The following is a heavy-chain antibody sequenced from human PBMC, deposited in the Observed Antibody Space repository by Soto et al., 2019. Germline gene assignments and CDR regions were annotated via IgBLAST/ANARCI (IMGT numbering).Heavy chain of an antibody. CDR3: ARHRAARVYDPIPCWFGS. D-gene: IGHD5-12*01. CDR1: GGSLSSSSSY. CDR2: MSYSGST. J-gene: IGHJ5*01. Sequence: QLQLQESGPGLVKPSETLSLTCTVSGGSLSSSSSYWGWIRQPPGKGLEWIGSMSYSGSTYHNPSLKSRVTLSAAPSRRRFSLRLTSVPAAATAVYYCARHRAARVYDPIPCWFGSWCQGILVTASS. V-gene: IGHV4-39*01.